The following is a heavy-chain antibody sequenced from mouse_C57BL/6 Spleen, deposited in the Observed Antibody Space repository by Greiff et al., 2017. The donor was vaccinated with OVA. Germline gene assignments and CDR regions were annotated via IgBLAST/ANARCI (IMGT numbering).Heavy chain of an antibody. D-gene: IGHD4-1*01. J-gene: IGHJ2*01. CDR2: IYPGDGDT. Sequence: QVQLQQSGPELVKPGASVKISCKASGYAFSSSWMNWVKQRPGKGLEWIGRIYPGDGDTNYNGKFKGKATLTADKSSSTAYMQLSSLTSEDSAVYFCARWKLTGKGCLDYWGQGTTLTVSS. V-gene: IGHV1-82*01. CDR1: GYAFSSSW. CDR3: ARWKLTGKGCLDY.